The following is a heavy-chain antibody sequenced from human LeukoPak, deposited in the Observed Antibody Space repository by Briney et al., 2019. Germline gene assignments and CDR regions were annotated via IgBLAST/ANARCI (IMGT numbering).Heavy chain of an antibody. CDR3: ARDPPHSGGPTSPCFEY. Sequence: SVKVSCKASGYTFTNYGISWVRQAPGQGLEWMGWISAYSGNTNYAQKLQGRVTMTTDTSTNTAYMELRSLRSDDTAVYYCARDPPHSGGPTSPCFEYWGQGTLVTVSS. J-gene: IGHJ4*02. CDR1: GYTFTNYG. V-gene: IGHV1-18*01. D-gene: IGHD6-19*01. CDR2: ISAYSGNT.